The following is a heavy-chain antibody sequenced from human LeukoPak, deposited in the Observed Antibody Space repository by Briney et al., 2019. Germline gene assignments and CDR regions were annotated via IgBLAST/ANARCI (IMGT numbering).Heavy chain of an antibody. CDR3: ARAVGSSESNWFDP. Sequence: PSETLSLTCAVYGGSFSGYYWSWIRQPAGKGLEWIGRIYTSGSTNYNPSLKSRVTISVDRSKNQFSLKLSSVTAADTAVYYCARAVGSSESNWFDPWGQGTLATVSS. CDR1: GGSFSGYY. CDR2: IYTSGST. J-gene: IGHJ5*02. V-gene: IGHV4-59*10. D-gene: IGHD1-26*01.